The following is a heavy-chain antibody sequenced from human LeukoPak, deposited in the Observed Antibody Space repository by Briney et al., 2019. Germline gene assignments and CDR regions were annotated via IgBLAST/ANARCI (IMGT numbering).Heavy chain of an antibody. CDR2: IYNNGRT. V-gene: IGHV4-30-4*01. J-gene: IGHJ4*02. CDR1: GGYISSGDYE. Sequence: SETLSLTWTVSGGYISSGDYERSWIRQAPGKGLEWIGYIYNNGRTYYNPSLKSRVTISVDTSKNLFSLKVSSVTAADAAVYYCARGRSSSWSSFDYWGQRTLVTVSS. D-gene: IGHD6-13*01. CDR3: ARGRSSSWSSFDY.